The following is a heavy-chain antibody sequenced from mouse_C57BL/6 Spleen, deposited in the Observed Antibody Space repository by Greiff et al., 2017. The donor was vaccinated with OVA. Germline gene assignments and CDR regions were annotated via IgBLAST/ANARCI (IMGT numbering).Heavy chain of an antibody. CDR2: IDPSDSYT. V-gene: IGHV1-59*01. D-gene: IGHD1-1*01. CDR3: ARGRTTVVAQLADYAMDY. J-gene: IGHJ4*01. CDR1: GYTFTSYW. Sequence: QVQLQQPGAELVRPGTSVKLSCKASGYTFTSYWMHWVKQRPGQGLEWIGVIDPSDSYTNYNQKFKGKATLTVDTSSSTAYMQLSSLTSEDSAVYYCARGRTTVVAQLADYAMDYWGQGTSVTVSS.